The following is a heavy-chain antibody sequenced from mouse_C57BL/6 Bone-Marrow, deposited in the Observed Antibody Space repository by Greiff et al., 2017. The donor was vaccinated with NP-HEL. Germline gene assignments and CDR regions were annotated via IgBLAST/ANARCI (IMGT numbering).Heavy chain of an antibody. CDR1: GYTFTDYY. D-gene: IGHD1-1*01. CDR2: IYPGSGNT. J-gene: IGHJ4*01. V-gene: IGHV1-76*01. CDR3: AIDYYGSSGYYAMDY. Sequence: QVQLKQSGAELVRPGASVKLSCKASGYTFTDYYINWVKQRPGQGLEWIARIYPGSGNTYYNEKFKGKATLTAEKSSSTAYMQLSSLTSEDSAVYFCAIDYYGSSGYYAMDYWGQGTSVTVSS.